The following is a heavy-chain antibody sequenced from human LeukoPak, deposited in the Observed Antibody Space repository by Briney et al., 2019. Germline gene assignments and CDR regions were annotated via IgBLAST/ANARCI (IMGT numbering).Heavy chain of an antibody. Sequence: SETLSLTCGVSGGSVSSTNWWTWIRQPPGKGLEGIGEVHLDGRTNFNPSLKSRLTMSVDLSENHVSLKLTSVTAADTAVYYCAREGGFYRPLDYSGQGTLVTVSS. D-gene: IGHD6-25*01. V-gene: IGHV4-4*02. CDR2: VHLDGRT. CDR3: AREGGFYRPLDY. CDR1: GGSVSSTNW. J-gene: IGHJ4*02.